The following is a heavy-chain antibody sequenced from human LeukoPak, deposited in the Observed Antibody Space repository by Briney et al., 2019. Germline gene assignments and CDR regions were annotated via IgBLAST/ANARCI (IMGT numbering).Heavy chain of an antibody. CDR1: GYTFTSYG. CDR2: ISAYNGNT. V-gene: IGHV1-18*01. Sequence: ASVKVSCKASGYTFTSYGISWVRQAPGQGLEWMGWISAYNGNTNYAQKLQGRVTMTTDTSTSTAYMELRSLRSDDTAVYYCARSFSFPDYYYYMDVWGKGTTVTVSS. CDR3: ARSFSFPDYYYYMDV. D-gene: IGHD2/OR15-2a*01. J-gene: IGHJ6*03.